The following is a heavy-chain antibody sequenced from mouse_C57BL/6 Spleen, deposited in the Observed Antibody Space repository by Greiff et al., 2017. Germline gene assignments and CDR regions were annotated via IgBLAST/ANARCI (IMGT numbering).Heavy chain of an antibody. CDR1: GFTFSSYG. D-gene: IGHD2-4*01. V-gene: IGHV5-6*01. J-gene: IGHJ3*01. CDR2: ISSGGSYT. Sequence: EVKVVESGGDLVKPGGSLKLSCAASGFTFSSYGMSWVRQTPDKRLEWVATISSGGSYTYYPDSVKGRFTISRDNAKNTLYLQMSSLKSEDTAMYYCARLYDYDDWFAYWGQGTLVTVSA. CDR3: ARLYDYDDWFAY.